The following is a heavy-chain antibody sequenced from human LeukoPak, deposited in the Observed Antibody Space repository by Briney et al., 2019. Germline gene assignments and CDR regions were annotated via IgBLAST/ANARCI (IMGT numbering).Heavy chain of an antibody. V-gene: IGHV3-66*01. J-gene: IGHJ4*02. CDR1: AFTFGDYT. CDR2: IYSGGST. CDR3: ARERIVGATPYFEY. Sequence: GGSLRLSCTASAFTFGDYTMSWVRQAPGKGLEWVSVIYSGGSTYYADSVKGRFTISRDNSKNTVYLQMDSVRAEDTAVYYCARERIVGATPYFEYWGQGTLVTVSS. D-gene: IGHD1-26*01.